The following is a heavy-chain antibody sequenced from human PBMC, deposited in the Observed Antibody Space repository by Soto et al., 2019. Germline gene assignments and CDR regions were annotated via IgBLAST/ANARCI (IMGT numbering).Heavy chain of an antibody. CDR1: GYTFTSYG. CDR3: GGGAGGVLSTNYGMDV. CDR2: ISAYNGNT. D-gene: IGHD3-10*01. J-gene: IGHJ6*02. V-gene: IGHV1-18*01. Sequence: QVQLVQSGAEVKKPGASVKVSCKASGYTFTSYGISWVRQAPGQGLEWMGWISAYNGNTNYAQKLQGRVTMTTDTTPNTSYKELRSLRSDGKAVEFCGGGAGGVLSTNYGMDVWGQGTTVTVSS.